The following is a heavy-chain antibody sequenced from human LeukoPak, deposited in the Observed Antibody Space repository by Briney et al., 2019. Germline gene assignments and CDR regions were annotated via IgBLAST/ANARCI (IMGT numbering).Heavy chain of an antibody. J-gene: IGHJ2*01. CDR2: MYSGGTT. D-gene: IGHD1-26*01. CDR3: ARDQLGPAYWYFDL. CDR1: GFSFSSNY. V-gene: IGHV3-53*01. Sequence: GGSLRLSCAASGFSFSSNYMSWVRQAPGKGLERVSLMYSGGTTHYADSVKGRFTMSRDTSNNTLYLQINSLTADDTAIYYCARDQLGPAYWYFDLWGRGTLVTVSS.